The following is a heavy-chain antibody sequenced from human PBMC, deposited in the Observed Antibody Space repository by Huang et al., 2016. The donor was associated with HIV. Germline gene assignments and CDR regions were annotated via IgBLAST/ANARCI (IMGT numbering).Heavy chain of an antibody. D-gene: IGHD6-25*01. CDR2: SNAGNGNT. CDR1: GYIFSTYD. CDR3: ARGIAAGDY. Sequence: QVQLVQSGAEVKKPGASVKVSCKASGYIFSTYDTHWVRQAPVQRLEWMGRSNAGNGNTKYSQRFQGRVTITRDTAANTAYVELSSLRSEDTGVYYCARGIAAGDYWGQGTLVTVSS. J-gene: IGHJ4*02. V-gene: IGHV1-3*01.